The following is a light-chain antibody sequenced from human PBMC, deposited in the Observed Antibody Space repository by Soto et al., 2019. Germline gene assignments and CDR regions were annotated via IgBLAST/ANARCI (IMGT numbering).Light chain of an antibody. Sequence: QSALTQPASVSGSPGQSITISCTGTSNDIGGHNHFSWYQQHPGNSPKLIIYEVTERPSGVSNRFSASKSGTTASLTISGLQAEDEADYYCCSYAGIITWVCGGGTKLTVL. CDR3: CSYAGIITWV. CDR1: SNDIGGHNH. J-gene: IGLJ3*02. V-gene: IGLV2-23*02. CDR2: EVT.